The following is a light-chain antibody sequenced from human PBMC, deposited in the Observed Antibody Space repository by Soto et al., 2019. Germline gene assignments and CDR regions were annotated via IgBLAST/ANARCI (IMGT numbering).Light chain of an antibody. J-gene: IGKJ1*01. CDR1: QSVSSN. CDR2: GAS. CDR3: QQYNNWPPVT. V-gene: IGKV3-15*01. Sequence: VTTDSLAPPSSSRGRTTTPSWRASQSVSSNLAWYQQKPGQAPRLLIYGASTRATGIPARFSGSGSGTEFTLTISSLQSEDFAVYYCQQYNNWPPVTFGQGTKVDI.